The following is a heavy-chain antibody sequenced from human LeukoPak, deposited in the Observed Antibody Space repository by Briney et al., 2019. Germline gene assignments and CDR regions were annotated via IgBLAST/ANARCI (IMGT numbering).Heavy chain of an antibody. CDR2: VYYSGLT. V-gene: IGHV4-39*01. D-gene: IGHD3-22*01. J-gene: IGHJ5*02. Sequence: SETLSLTCTVSGGSIGSSSYYWGWIRQPPGRGLEWIGSVYYSGLTSYNPSLKSRVTISVDTSKNQFSLRLNSVIAADTAVYYCARHQFYHDSTVNYYINWFDPWGQGTLVTVSS. CDR3: ARHQFYHDSTVNYYINWFDP. CDR1: GGSIGSSSYY.